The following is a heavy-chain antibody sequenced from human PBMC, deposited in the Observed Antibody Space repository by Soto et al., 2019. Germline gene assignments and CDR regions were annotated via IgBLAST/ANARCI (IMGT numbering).Heavy chain of an antibody. CDR3: TTSDITIFGVYYYYYGMDV. V-gene: IGHV3-15*07. CDR2: IKSKTDGGTT. D-gene: IGHD3-3*01. Sequence: GGSLRLSCAASGFTFSNAWMNWVRQAPGKGLEWVGRIKSKTDGGTTDYAAPVKGRFTISRDDSKNTLYLQMNSLKTEDTAVYYCTTSDITIFGVYYYYYGMDVWGQGTTVTVSS. CDR1: GFTFSNAW. J-gene: IGHJ6*02.